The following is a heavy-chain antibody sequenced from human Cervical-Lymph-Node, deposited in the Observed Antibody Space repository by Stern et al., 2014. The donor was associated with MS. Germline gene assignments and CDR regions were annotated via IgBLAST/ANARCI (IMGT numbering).Heavy chain of an antibody. CDR1: GGSISSGGYY. J-gene: IGHJ4*02. V-gene: IGHV4-31*03. Sequence: QVQLVQSGPGLVKPSQTLSLTCSVSGGSISSGGYYWSWIRQHPGKGLEYIGHIYYSGNTYYNPSLKSRVTRSIDTSKNQFSLKLRSVTVADTAVYYCARVGLVSALIDYWGQGTLVTVSS. D-gene: IGHD2-21*01. CDR2: IYYSGNT. CDR3: ARVGLVSALIDY.